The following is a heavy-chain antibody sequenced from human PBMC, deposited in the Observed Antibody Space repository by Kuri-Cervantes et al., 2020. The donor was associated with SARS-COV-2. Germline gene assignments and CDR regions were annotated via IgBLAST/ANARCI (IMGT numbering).Heavy chain of an antibody. D-gene: IGHD5-18*01. CDR1: GGSISSYY. CDR3: AGDVQGYSYGSGYYYYGMDV. J-gene: IGHJ6*02. V-gene: IGHV4-59*01. CDR2: IYYSGST. Sequence: GSLRLSCTVSGGSISSYYWSWIRQPPGKGLEWIGYIYYSGSTNYNPSLKSRVTISVDTSKNQFSLKLSSVTAADTAVYYCAGDVQGYSYGSGYYYYGMDVWGQGTTVTVSS.